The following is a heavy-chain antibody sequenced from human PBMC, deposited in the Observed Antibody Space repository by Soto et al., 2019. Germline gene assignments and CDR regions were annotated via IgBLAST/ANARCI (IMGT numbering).Heavy chain of an antibody. V-gene: IGHV4-39*07. CDR1: GGSISRSSYY. Sequence: SETLSLTCTVSGGSISRSSYYWGWIRQPPGKGLEWIGSIYYSGSTYYNPSLKSRVTISVDTSKNQFSLKLSSVTASDTAVYYCARDLANWGYATSPFDYWGQGTLVTVSS. J-gene: IGHJ4*02. CDR3: ARDLANWGYATSPFDY. CDR2: IYYSGST. D-gene: IGHD3-16*01.